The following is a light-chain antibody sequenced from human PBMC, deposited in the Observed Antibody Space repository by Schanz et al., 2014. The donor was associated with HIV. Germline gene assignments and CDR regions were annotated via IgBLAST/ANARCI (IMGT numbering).Light chain of an antibody. V-gene: IGLV2-14*03. CDR2: DVS. Sequence: QSALTQPASVSGSPGQSITISCTGTSNDVGGYNFVSWYQQHPGKAPKLIIYDVSNRPSGVSNRFSGSKSGITASLTISGLQAEDEAEYYCSSYAGSYTWVFGGGTKLTVL. J-gene: IGLJ3*02. CDR3: SSYAGSYTWV. CDR1: SNDVGGYNF.